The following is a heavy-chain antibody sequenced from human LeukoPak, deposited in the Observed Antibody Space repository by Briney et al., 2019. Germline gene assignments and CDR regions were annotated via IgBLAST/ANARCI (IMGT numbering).Heavy chain of an antibody. J-gene: IGHJ4*02. Sequence: PGRSLRLYCAASGFTFSTYGFHWVRQAPGKGLDWVAVIWYDGTIAYYGDSVKGRFTVSKDNSKNTLYPQMNSLRAEDTAVYYCARDWALTGFDYWGQGTLVTVSS. CDR3: ARDWALTGFDY. D-gene: IGHD3-9*01. CDR1: GFTFSTYG. CDR2: IWYDGTIA. V-gene: IGHV3-33*01.